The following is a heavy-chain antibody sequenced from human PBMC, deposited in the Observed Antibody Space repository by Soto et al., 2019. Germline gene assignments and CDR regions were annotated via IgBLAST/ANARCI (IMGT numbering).Heavy chain of an antibody. CDR1: GFNFNNAW. CDR2: SKSVPDGDKT. CDR3: TTAPNYFGAGSSVRDY. J-gene: IGHJ4*02. V-gene: IGHV3-15*01. Sequence: EVQLVESGGGLVKPGGSLRLSCTASGFNFNNAWMSWVRQAPGKGLEWLGRSKSVPDGDKTDYAAPVKGRVTISRDDSQNIFYRLMDGRRTEDSAIYYCTTAPNYFGAGSSVRDYLGLGTLVTVSS. D-gene: IGHD3-10*01.